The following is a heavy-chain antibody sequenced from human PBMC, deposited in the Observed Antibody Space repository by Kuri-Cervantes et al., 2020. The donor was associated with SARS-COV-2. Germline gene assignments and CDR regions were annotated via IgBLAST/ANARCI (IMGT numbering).Heavy chain of an antibody. D-gene: IGHD6-13*01. V-gene: IGHV3-30*02. J-gene: IGHJ6*03. CDR1: GLTFSSYG. CDR2: IRYDGSNK. Sequence: GESLKISCAASGLTFSSYGMHWVRQAPGKGLEWVAFIRYDGSNKYYADSVKGRFTISRDNSKNTLYLQMNSLRAEDTAVYYCAKDLESQQLVRGLVYYYYYMDVWGKGPTVTVSS. CDR3: AKDLESQQLVRGLVYYYYYMDV.